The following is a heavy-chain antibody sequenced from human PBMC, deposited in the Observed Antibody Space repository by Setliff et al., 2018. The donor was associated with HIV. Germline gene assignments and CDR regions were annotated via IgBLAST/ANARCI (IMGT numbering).Heavy chain of an antibody. Sequence: SETLSLTCTVSGGSISSSGPGYYWGWVRQPPGGGLEWIGSVYYSGSTYYNPSLRSRVTISVDTSKNQVSLRLTSMTAADTAVYYCARDHEDEVVTGTSGAFDIWGQGTMVTVS. CDR3: ARDHEDEVVTGTSGAFDI. V-gene: IGHV4-39*02. CDR2: VYYSGST. J-gene: IGHJ3*02. D-gene: IGHD2-21*02. CDR1: GGSISSSGPGYY.